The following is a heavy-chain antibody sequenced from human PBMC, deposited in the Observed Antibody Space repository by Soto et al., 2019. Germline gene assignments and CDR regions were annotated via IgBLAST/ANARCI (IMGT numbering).Heavy chain of an antibody. Sequence: QVQLVQSGAEVKKPGASVKVSCKASGYTFTSYDFNWVRQATRQGLEWLGWMNPNSGTTGYAQRFQGRVTMTRNTAISTAYMGLSSLRSEDTAMYYCARVACTGGRCYYDYWGQGTLVTVSS. CDR2: MNPNSGTT. CDR1: GYTFTSYD. D-gene: IGHD2-8*02. V-gene: IGHV1-8*01. CDR3: ARVACTGGRCYYDY. J-gene: IGHJ4*02.